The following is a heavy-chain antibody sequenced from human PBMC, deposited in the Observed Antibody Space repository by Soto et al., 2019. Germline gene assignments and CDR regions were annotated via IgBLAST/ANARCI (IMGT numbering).Heavy chain of an antibody. D-gene: IGHD2-15*01. J-gene: IGHJ6*02. V-gene: IGHV4-39*01. Sequence: QPPGKGLEWIGSIFYSGSTYYNPSLKSRVTISVDTSKNQFSLKLSSVTAADTAVYYCTRKTPTNGMAVWGQGTTVTVSS. CDR3: TRKTPTNGMAV. CDR2: IFYSGST.